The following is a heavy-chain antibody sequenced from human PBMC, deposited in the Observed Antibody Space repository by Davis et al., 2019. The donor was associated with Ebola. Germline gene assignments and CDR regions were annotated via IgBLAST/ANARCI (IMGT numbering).Heavy chain of an antibody. Sequence: PGGSLRLSCAASGFTFSSSAMHWARQAPGKGLEWVAFISYDGSNKYYADSVKGRFTISRDNTKNTLYLQMSSLRAEDTAVYYCARDPAIGQPLSTFDVWGQGTTVTVAS. V-gene: IGHV3-30-3*01. J-gene: IGHJ3*01. D-gene: IGHD1-14*01. CDR2: ISYDGSNK. CDR3: ARDPAIGQPLSTFDV. CDR1: GFTFSSSA.